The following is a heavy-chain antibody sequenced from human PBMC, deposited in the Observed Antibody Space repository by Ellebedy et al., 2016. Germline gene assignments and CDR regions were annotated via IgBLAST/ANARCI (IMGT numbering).Heavy chain of an antibody. V-gene: IGHV3-30*03. Sequence: GGSLRLSXAASGITFSSYGMYWVRQVPGKGLEWVAVISYDGSDKYYADSVKGRFTVSRDNSKNTLYLQMNSLRLEDTAVYYCAGYDGPGGHLYWGQGTRVTVSS. J-gene: IGHJ4*02. CDR2: ISYDGSDK. CDR1: GITFSSYG. D-gene: IGHD3-10*01. CDR3: AGYDGPGGHLY.